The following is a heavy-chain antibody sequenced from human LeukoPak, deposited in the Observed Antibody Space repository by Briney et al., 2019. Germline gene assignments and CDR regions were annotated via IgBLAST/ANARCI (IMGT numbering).Heavy chain of an antibody. D-gene: IGHD3-3*01. CDR3: ARGDFWSGDYTDAFDI. CDR1: GFTVSRYW. J-gene: IGHJ3*02. V-gene: IGHV3-7*04. Sequence: PGGSLRLSCAASGFTVSRYWTSWVRQAPGKGLEWVANIKHDGSEKFCIDSVRGRFTISRDNAKNSLHLQMNSLRAEDTAVYYCARGDFWSGDYTDAFDIWGQGTMVTVSS. CDR2: IKHDGSEK.